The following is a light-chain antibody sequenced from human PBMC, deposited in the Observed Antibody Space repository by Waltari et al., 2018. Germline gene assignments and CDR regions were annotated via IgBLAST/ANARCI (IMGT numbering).Light chain of an antibody. Sequence: DIVMPQSTDSLAASLRERATITCKSSQSVLYSSNNKNYLAWYQQKQAQPHKLLISWAPTRESGVPERFSGSGSGTDFALTISSLQAEDVAVYFCQHYYSAPVTFGGGTRVEIQ. CDR2: WAP. CDR3: QHYYSAPVT. CDR1: QSVLYSSNNKNY. V-gene: IGKV4-1*01. J-gene: IGKJ4*01.